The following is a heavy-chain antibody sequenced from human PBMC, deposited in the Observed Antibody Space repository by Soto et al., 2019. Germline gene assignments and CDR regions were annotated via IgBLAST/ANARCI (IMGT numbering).Heavy chain of an antibody. V-gene: IGHV3-30-3*01. J-gene: IGHJ1*01. D-gene: IGHD4-17*01. CDR2: ISYDGSSK. CDR1: GFTFSNYG. Sequence: QVQLVESGGGVVQPGRSLRLSCAASGFTFSNYGMHWVRQAPGKGLEWGALISYDGSSKDYADSVKGRFTISRDNSKSTLWLQMNRLRVEDPAVYYCARGGYGDSHAEYFQHWGQGTLVTVSS. CDR3: ARGGYGDSHAEYFQH.